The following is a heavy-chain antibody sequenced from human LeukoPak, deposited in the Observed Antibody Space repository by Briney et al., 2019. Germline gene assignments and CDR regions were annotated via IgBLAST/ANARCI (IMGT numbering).Heavy chain of an antibody. CDR1: GFTFSSYS. CDR2: ISSSSSYI. Sequence: PGGSLRLSCAASGFTFSSYSMNWVRQAPGKGLEWVSSISSSSSYIYYADSVKGRFTISRDNAKNSLYLQMNSLRAEDTAVYYCARQASYDFWSGYPENWFDPWGQGTLVTVSS. J-gene: IGHJ5*02. V-gene: IGHV3-21*01. D-gene: IGHD3-3*01. CDR3: ARQASYDFWSGYPENWFDP.